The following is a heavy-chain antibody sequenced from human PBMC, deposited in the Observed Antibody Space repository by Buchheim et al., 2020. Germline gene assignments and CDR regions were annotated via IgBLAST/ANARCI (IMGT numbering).Heavy chain of an antibody. CDR2: ISPTGSTI. J-gene: IGHJ4*02. V-gene: IGHV3-11*01. Sequence: QVQLVESGGGLVKPGGSLRLPCTGSKFTFSDYYMSWIRQAPGKGLEWVSNISPTGSTINYADSVKGRFTISRDNAENTLYLEMNSLRAEDTAIYYCARIPDYYDSSGYFDYWGQGTL. CDR3: ARIPDYYDSSGYFDY. CDR1: KFTFSDYY. D-gene: IGHD3-22*01.